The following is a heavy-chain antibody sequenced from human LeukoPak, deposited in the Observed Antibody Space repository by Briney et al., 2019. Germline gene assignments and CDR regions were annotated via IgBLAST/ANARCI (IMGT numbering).Heavy chain of an antibody. CDR3: ARDTDCSGGRCSERGLDY. V-gene: IGHV3-48*03. J-gene: IGHJ4*02. D-gene: IGHD2-15*01. Sequence: GRSLRLSCAASGFTLSDYEMNWIRQAPGKGLEWVAYISSSGRSTYYADSVKGRFTISRDNTKNSLCLQMDSLRAEDTAVYYCARDTDCSGGRCSERGLDYWGQGTLVTVSS. CDR2: ISSSGRST. CDR1: GFTLSDYE.